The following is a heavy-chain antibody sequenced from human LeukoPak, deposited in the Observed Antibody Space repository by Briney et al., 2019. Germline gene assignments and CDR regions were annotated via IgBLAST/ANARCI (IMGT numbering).Heavy chain of an antibody. Sequence: GESLKISCKGSGYSFTNHYIGWVRLMPGKGLEWMGIIYPGDSDTRYSPSVQGQVTISADKSISTAYLQWSSLKASGTAMYYCARRGYGSGNYYYPNWGQGTLVTVSS. V-gene: IGHV5-51*01. D-gene: IGHD3-10*01. CDR2: IYPGDSDT. J-gene: IGHJ4*02. CDR3: ARRGYGSGNYYYPN. CDR1: GYSFTNHY.